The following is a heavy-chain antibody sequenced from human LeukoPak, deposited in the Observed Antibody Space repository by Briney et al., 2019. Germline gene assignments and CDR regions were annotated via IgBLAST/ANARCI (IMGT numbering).Heavy chain of an antibody. CDR3: ARRLRYFAHFDY. CDR1: GGSFSGYY. V-gene: IGHV4-34*01. Sequence: PSETLSLTCAVYGGSFSGYYWSWIRQPPGKGLEWIGEINHSGSTNYNPSLKSRVTISVDTSKNQFSLKLSSVTAADTAVYYCARRLRYFAHFDYWGQGTLVTVSS. J-gene: IGHJ4*02. D-gene: IGHD3-9*01. CDR2: INHSGST.